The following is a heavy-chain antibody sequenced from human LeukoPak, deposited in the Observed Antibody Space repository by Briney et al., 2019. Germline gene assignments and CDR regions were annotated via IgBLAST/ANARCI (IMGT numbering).Heavy chain of an antibody. J-gene: IGHJ4*02. Sequence: GGSLRLSCAASGFTFSSYGMHWVRQAPGKGLEWVAFIRYDGSNKYYADSVKGRFTISRDNSKNSLYLQMNSLRAEDTAVYYCATQKRGYSYGYVFLFDYWGQGTLVTVSS. CDR1: GFTFSSYG. CDR2: IRYDGSNK. CDR3: ATQKRGYSYGYVFLFDY. V-gene: IGHV3-30*02. D-gene: IGHD5-18*01.